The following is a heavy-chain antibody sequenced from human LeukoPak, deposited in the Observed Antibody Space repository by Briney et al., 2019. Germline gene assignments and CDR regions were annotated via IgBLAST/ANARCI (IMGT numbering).Heavy chain of an antibody. D-gene: IGHD4-11*01. CDR1: GFTVSSNY. Sequence: GGSLRLSCAVSGFTVSSNYMSWVRQAPGKGLEWVSVIYSGDRTNYADSVKGRFTISRDNSKNTLYLQMNSLRAEDTAVYYCDYSNEDWGQGTLVTASS. CDR2: IYSGDRT. J-gene: IGHJ4*02. V-gene: IGHV3-53*01. CDR3: DYSNED.